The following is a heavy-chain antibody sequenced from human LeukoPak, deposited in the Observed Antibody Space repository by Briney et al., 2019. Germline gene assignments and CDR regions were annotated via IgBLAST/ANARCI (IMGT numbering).Heavy chain of an antibody. J-gene: IGHJ4*02. CDR3: ARVGSGYDYMFDY. V-gene: IGHV4-39*07. CDR1: GVSISSSNSY. Sequence: SETLSLTCTVSGVSISSSNSYWGWIRQPPGKGLEWIGSIYYTGNTYYNASLKSRVTISVDTSKNQFSLKLSSVTAADTAVYYCARVGSGYDYMFDYWGQGTLVTVSS. D-gene: IGHD5-12*01. CDR2: IYYTGNT.